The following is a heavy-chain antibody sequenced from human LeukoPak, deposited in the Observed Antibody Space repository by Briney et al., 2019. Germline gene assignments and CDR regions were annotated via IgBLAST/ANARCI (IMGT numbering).Heavy chain of an antibody. V-gene: IGHV3-66*01. CDR2: IYSGGST. CDR1: GFTVSSNY. J-gene: IGHJ3*02. CDR3: ARGGFGEFTDAFDI. Sequence: GGSLRLSCAASGFTVSSNYMSWVRQAPGKGLEWVSVIYSGGSTYYADSVKGRFTISRDNSKNTLYLQMNSLRAEDTAVYYCARGGFGEFTDAFDIWGQGTMVTVSS. D-gene: IGHD3-10*01.